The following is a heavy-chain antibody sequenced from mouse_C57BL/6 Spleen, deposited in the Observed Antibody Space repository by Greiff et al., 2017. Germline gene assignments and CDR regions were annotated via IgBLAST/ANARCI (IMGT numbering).Heavy chain of an antibody. V-gene: IGHV5-16*01. Sequence: EVKLMESEGGLVQPGSSMKLSCTASGFTFSDYYMAWVRQVPETCLEWVANINYDGSSTYYLDSLKSRFIISSDNAKNILYLLMSSLKSEDTATYYCAREIDYYGSISMDDWGQGTSVTVSS. J-gene: IGHJ4*01. CDR2: INYDGSST. CDR3: AREIDYYGSISMDD. D-gene: IGHD1-1*01. CDR1: GFTFSDYY.